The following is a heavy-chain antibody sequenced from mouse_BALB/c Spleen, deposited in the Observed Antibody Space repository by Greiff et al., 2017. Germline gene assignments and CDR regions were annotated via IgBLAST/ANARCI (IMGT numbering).Heavy chain of an antibody. CDR1: GFAFSSYD. D-gene: IGHD1-1*01. V-gene: IGHV5-12-1*01. J-gene: IGHJ2*01. CDR2: ISSGGGST. CDR3: ARQDGSSYYFDY. Sequence: EVQGVESGGGLVKPGGSLKLSCAASGFAFSSYDMSWVRQTPEKRLEWVAYISSGGGSTYYPDTVKGRFTISRDNAKNTLYLQMSSLKSEDTAMYCCARQDGSSYYFDYWGQGATLTVSS.